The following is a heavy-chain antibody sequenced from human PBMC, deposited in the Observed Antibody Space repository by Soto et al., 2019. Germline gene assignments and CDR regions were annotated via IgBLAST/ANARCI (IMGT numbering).Heavy chain of an antibody. D-gene: IGHD1-20*01. V-gene: IGHV1-46*01. J-gene: IGHJ6*03. CDR1: GYTFTSYF. CDR3: AKYVDNRDYMDV. Sequence: ASVKVSCKASGYTFTSYFIHWMRQAPGQGPEWVGIISPSTGTTNYAHKFQGRVTFTADKSTSTAYMELSSLTSEDTAVYYCAKYVDNRDYMDVWGKGTTVTVSS. CDR2: ISPSTGTT.